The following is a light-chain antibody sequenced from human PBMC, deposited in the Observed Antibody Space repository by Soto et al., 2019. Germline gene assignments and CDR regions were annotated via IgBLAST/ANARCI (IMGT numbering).Light chain of an antibody. CDR1: QSVNSNY. CDR3: QQYYKLPWT. J-gene: IGKJ1*01. Sequence: EIVLTQSPGTLSLSPGERATLSCRASQSVNSNYLAWHQQKPGQAPRLLIYGVSSRATGIPDRFSGSGSGTDFTLTISRLEPEDFAVYCCQQYYKLPWTFGQGTKVDIK. CDR2: GVS. V-gene: IGKV3-20*01.